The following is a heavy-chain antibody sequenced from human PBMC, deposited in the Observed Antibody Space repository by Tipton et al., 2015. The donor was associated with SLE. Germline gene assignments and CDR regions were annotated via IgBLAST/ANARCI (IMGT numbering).Heavy chain of an antibody. D-gene: IGHD3-10*01. CDR3: AKGGSFSGIVDYGSGKGGMDV. V-gene: IGHV3-9*01. CDR1: GFTFDDYA. J-gene: IGHJ6*02. CDR2: ISWNSGSI. Sequence: RSLRLSCAASGFTFDDYAMHWVRQAPGKGLEWVSGISWNSGSIGYADSVKGRFTISRDNAKNSLYLQMNSLRAEDTALYYCAKGGSFSGIVDYGSGKGGMDVWGQGTTVTVSS.